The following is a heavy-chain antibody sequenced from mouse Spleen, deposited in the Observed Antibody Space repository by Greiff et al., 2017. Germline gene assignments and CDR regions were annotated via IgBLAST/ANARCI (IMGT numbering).Heavy chain of an antibody. CDR3: ARWLRGAMDY. Sequence: EVKLLESGPELVKPGASVKIPCKASGYTFTDYNMDWVKQSHGKSLEWIGDINPNNGGTIYNQKFKGKATLTVDKSSSTAYMELRSLTSEDTAVYYCARWLRGAMDYWGQGTSVTVSS. V-gene: IGHV1-18*01. CDR1: GYTFTDYN. J-gene: IGHJ4*01. D-gene: IGHD2-2*01. CDR2: INPNNGGT.